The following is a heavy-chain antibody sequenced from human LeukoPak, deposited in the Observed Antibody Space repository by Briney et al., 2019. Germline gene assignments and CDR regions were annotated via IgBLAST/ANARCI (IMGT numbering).Heavy chain of an antibody. CDR1: GGSISSYY. D-gene: IGHD3-16*01. CDR3: ARGGGVRTGSSWRPGNWFDL. Sequence: SETLSLTCTVSGGSISSYYWSWIRQPAGKGLEWNGRIYTSGSTNYNPSRKSRVTMSVDTTNNQFFLKLTSVTAADPAVYYCARGGGVRTGSSWRPGNWFDLWGQGTLVIVSS. CDR2: IYTSGST. V-gene: IGHV4-4*07. J-gene: IGHJ5*02.